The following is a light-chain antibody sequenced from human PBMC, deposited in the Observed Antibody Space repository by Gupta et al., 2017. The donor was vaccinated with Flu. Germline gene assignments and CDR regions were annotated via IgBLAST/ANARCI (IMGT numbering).Light chain of an antibody. CDR1: QSVSSNY. CDR2: DAS. J-gene: IGKJ4*01. CDR3: QQYGSSSGLT. V-gene: IGKV3-20*01. Sequence: TLSLSPGERATLSCRASQSVSSNYLAWYQQSPGQAPRLLIYDASTRATGIPDRFSGGGSGTDFTLAISRLEPEDSAVYYCQQYGSSSGLTFGGGTKLEIK.